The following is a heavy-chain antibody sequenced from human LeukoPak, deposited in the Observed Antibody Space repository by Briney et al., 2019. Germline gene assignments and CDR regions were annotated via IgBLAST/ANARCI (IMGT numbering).Heavy chain of an antibody. CDR1: GGSISSGGYS. Sequence: SQTLSLTCAVSGGSISSGGYSWSWIRQPPGKGLEWIGYIYHSGSTYYNPSLKSRVTISVDRSKNQFSLKLSSVTAADTAVYYCARGGYCSSTSCYWWFDPWGQGTLVTVSS. CDR3: ARGGYCSSTSCYWWFDP. V-gene: IGHV4-30-2*01. J-gene: IGHJ5*02. D-gene: IGHD2-2*01. CDR2: IYHSGST.